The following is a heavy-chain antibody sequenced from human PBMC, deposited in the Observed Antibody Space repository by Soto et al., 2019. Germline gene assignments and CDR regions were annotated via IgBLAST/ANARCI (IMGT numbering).Heavy chain of an antibody. V-gene: IGHV3-48*02. CDR1: GFTFSSYS. D-gene: IGHD3-22*01. CDR3: ARDSHYYDSSGSDY. CDR2: ISSSSSTI. Sequence: GGSLRLSCAASGFTFSSYSMNWVRQAPGKGLEWVSYISSSSSTIYYADPVKGRFTISRDNAKNSLYLQMNSLRDEDTAVYYCARDSHYYDSSGSDYWGQGTLVTVSS. J-gene: IGHJ4*02.